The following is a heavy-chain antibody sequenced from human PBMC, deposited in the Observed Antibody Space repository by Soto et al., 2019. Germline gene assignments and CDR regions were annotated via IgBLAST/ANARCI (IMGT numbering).Heavy chain of an antibody. D-gene: IGHD3-10*01. V-gene: IGHV4-31*03. CDR2: IFHTGST. Sequence: QVQLQESGPGLVKPSQTLSLTCSVSGGAINNRDYYWSWIRQHPGRGLEWIGNIFHTGSTDYNPSLMGRLTISVDTSKNQFSLKLSSVTAADTAVYYCARVGEIIGDYWGQGVLVTVSS. CDR1: GGAINNRDYY. CDR3: ARVGEIIGDY. J-gene: IGHJ4*02.